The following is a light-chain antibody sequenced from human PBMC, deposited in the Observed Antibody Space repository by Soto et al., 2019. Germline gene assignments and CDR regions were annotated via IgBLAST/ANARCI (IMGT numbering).Light chain of an antibody. CDR2: EVS. CDR1: SSDIGNYDF. J-gene: IGLJ2*01. CDR3: SSSTTSTSFIL. V-gene: IGLV2-14*01. Sequence: QSALTQPASVSGSPGQSITISCTGTSSDIGNYDFVSWYQQVPGTAPKAMIYEVSSRPSGVSNRFSGSKSGNTASLTMSGRQAEDDAYYYCSSSTTSTSFILFGGGTKVTVL.